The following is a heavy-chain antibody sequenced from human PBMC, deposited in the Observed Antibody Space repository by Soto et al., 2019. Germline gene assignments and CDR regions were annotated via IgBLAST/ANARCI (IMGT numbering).Heavy chain of an antibody. CDR2: MSYDGTKQ. V-gene: IGHV3-30*18. J-gene: IGHJ4*02. D-gene: IGHD6-13*01. CDR1: GFTFSTYG. CDR3: AKEYCSTWXDH. Sequence: QVQLVESGGGVFQPGRSLRLSCAASGFTFSTYGMHWVRQAPGKGLEWVAAMSYDGTKQYYVDSVKGRFTISRDNSRNTLFLQVNSLRDXXXAVYYCAKEYCSTWXDHWGQGTLV.